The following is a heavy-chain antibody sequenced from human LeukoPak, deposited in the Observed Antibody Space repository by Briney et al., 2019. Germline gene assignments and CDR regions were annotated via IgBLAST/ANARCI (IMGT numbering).Heavy chain of an antibody. V-gene: IGHV4-34*01. Sequence: NASETLSLPCAVYGGSFSGYYWSWIRQPPGKGLEWIGEINHSGSTKYNPSLKSRVTMSVDTSKNQFSLKLSSVTAADTAVYYCARDWEITMVRGVMVYMDVWGKGTTVTVSS. J-gene: IGHJ6*03. CDR1: GGSFSGYY. CDR3: ARDWEITMVRGVMVYMDV. D-gene: IGHD3-10*01. CDR2: INHSGST.